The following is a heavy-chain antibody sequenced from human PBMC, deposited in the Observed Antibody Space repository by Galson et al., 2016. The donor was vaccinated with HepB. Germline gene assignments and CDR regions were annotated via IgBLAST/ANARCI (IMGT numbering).Heavy chain of an antibody. CDR1: GFTVSSNY. J-gene: IGHJ4*02. Sequence: SLRLSCAASGFTVSSNYMSWVRQAPGKGLEWVSVIYSGGSTYYADSVKGRFTFSRDNSKNTLYPQMNYLRDEDTAVYYCARHRGWYGEGFFDDWGQGTLVTVSS. CDR3: ARHRGWYGEGFFDD. D-gene: IGHD6-19*01. V-gene: IGHV3-66*04. CDR2: IYSGGST.